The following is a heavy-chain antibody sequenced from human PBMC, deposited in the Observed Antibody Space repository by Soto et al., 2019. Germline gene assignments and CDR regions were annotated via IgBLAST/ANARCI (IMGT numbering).Heavy chain of an antibody. CDR3: TRDLRHETGP. CDR2: ISPDGSEE. CDR1: GFTFSGYW. D-gene: IGHD3-9*01. V-gene: IGHV3-7*04. Sequence: EVQLVESGGGLVQPGGSLRLSCAASGFTFSGYWMTWVRQAPGKGLEGVANISPDGSEEYYVDSVKGRFTISRDNAKNSVYLQMNRLGGEDTALYYCTRDLRHETGPWGQGTQVTVSS. J-gene: IGHJ5*02.